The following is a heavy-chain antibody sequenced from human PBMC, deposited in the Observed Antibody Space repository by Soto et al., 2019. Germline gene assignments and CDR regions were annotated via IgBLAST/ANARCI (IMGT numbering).Heavy chain of an antibody. V-gene: IGHV4-59*12. J-gene: IGHJ6*02. CDR1: GGSISSYC. CDR2: IYYNGRT. CDR3: ARDRPARASGYPLSPPYYYDVMDV. D-gene: IGHD5-12*01. Sequence: QVQLQESAPGLVKPSETLSLTCTVSGGSISSYCWSWIRQPPGKGLEWIGYIYYNGRTNYNPSLKSRVTISVDTSKNQFSLKLSSVSAADTAVYYCARDRPARASGYPLSPPYYYDVMDVWGQGTTVTVSS.